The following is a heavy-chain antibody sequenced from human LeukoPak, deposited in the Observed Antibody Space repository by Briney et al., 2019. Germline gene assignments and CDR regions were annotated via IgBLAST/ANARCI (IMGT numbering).Heavy chain of an antibody. CDR3: TRDQRLRYRYYFDY. J-gene: IGHJ4*02. D-gene: IGHD6-25*01. V-gene: IGHV3-49*04. CDR2: IRSKAYGGTT. Sequence: GRSLRLSCTASGFTFGDYAMSWVRQAPGKGLEWVGSIRSKAYGGTTEYAASVKGRFTISRDDSKSIAYLQMNSLKTEDTAVYYCTRDQRLRYRYYFDYWGQGTLVTVSS. CDR1: GFTFGDYA.